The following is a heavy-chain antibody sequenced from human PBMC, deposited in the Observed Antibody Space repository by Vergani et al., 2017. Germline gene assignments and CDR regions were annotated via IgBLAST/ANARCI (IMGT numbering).Heavy chain of an antibody. CDR1: GYTFTSYG. D-gene: IGHD2-2*01. Sequence: QVQLVQSGAEVKKPGASVKVSCKASGYTFTSYGISWVRQAPGQGLEWRGGFDPEDGETIYAQKFQCRVTMTEDTSTDTAYMGLSSLRSEDTAVYYCATKYCSSTSCYGGGSDWFDPWGQGTLVTVSS. V-gene: IGHV1-24*01. CDR2: FDPEDGET. J-gene: IGHJ5*02. CDR3: ATKYCSSTSCYGGGSDWFDP.